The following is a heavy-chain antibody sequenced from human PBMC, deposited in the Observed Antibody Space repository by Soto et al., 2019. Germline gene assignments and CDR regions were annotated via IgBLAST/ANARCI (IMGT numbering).Heavy chain of an antibody. CDR3: ATVDYYDSSGYPDY. CDR2: INHSGST. Sequence: PSETLSLTCAVYGGSSSGYYWSWIRQPPGKGLEWIGEINHSGSTNYNPSLKSRVTISVDTSKNQFSLKLSSVTAADTAVYYCATVDYYDSSGYPDYWGQGTLVTVSS. V-gene: IGHV4-34*01. J-gene: IGHJ4*02. D-gene: IGHD3-22*01. CDR1: GGSSSGYY.